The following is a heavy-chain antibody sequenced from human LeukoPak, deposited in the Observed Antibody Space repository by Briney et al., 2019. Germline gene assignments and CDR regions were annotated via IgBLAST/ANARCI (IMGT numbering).Heavy chain of an antibody. V-gene: IGHV3-23*01. CDR2: ISGSGGST. D-gene: IGHD2-2*01. CDR1: GFTFSSYA. Sequence: PGGSLRLSCAASGFTFSSYAMSWVRQAPGKGLEWVSAISGSGGSTYYADSVKGRFTISRDNSKNTLYLQMNSLRAEDTAVYYCAKGSIRRYCSSTSFYYFYYWGQGALATVSS. J-gene: IGHJ4*02. CDR3: AKGSIRRYCSSTSFYYFYY.